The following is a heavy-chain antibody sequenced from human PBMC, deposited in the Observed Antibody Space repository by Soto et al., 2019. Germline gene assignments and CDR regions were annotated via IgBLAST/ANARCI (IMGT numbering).Heavy chain of an antibody. Sequence: QVQLVESGGGVVQPGRSLRLSCAASGFSFSSYGMHWVRQAPGKGLEWVAVISYDGSNEYYADSVKGRFTISRDNSXXTVYLQMNSLRAEDTAVYYCAKDRTGGYYYYGMDVWGQGTTVTVSS. CDR3: AKDRTGGYYYYGMDV. J-gene: IGHJ6*02. V-gene: IGHV3-30*18. CDR1: GFSFSSYG. CDR2: ISYDGSNE. D-gene: IGHD1-1*01.